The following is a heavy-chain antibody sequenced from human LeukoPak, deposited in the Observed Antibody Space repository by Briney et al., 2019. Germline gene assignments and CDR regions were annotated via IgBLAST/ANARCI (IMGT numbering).Heavy chain of an antibody. J-gene: IGHJ4*02. D-gene: IGHD6-6*01. CDR2: IYYSGST. Sequence: SETLSLTCTVSGGSISSSSYYWGWIRQPPGKGLEWIGSIYYSGSTYYNPSLKSRVTISVDTSKNQFSLKLSSVTAADTAVYYCARLSTAARPGGYWGQGTLVTVSS. V-gene: IGHV4-39*01. CDR1: GGSISSSSYY. CDR3: ARLSTAARPGGY.